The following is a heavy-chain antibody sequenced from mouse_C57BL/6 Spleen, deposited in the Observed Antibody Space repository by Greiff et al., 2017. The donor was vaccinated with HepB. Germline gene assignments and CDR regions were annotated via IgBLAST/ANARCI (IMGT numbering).Heavy chain of an antibody. D-gene: IGHD4-1*01. V-gene: IGHV1-50*01. CDR3: AREDGTRYFDV. Sequence: VQLQQPGAELVKPGASVKLSCKASGYTFTSYWMQWVKQRPGQGLEWIGEIDPSDSYTNYNQKFKGKATLTVDPSSSTAYMQLSSLTSEDSAVYYCAREDGTRYFDVWGTGTTVTVSS. CDR1: GYTFTSYW. J-gene: IGHJ1*03. CDR2: IDPSDSYT.